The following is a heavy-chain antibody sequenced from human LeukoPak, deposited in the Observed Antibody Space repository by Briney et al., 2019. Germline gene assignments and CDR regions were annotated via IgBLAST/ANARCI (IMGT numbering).Heavy chain of an antibody. CDR1: GGSFSGYY. CDR2: IYYSGST. CDR3: ARVRLSLFDP. J-gene: IGHJ5*02. Sequence: SETLSLTCAVYGGSFSGYYWSWIRQPPGKGLEWIGYIYYSGSTNYNPSLKSRVTISVDTSKNQFSLKLSSVTAADTAVYYCARVRLSLFDPWGQGTLVTVSS. D-gene: IGHD3-10*01. V-gene: IGHV4-59*01.